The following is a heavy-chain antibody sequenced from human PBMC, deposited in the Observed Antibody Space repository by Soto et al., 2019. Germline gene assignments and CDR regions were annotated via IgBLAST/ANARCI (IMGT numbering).Heavy chain of an antibody. J-gene: IGHJ5*02. CDR3: ATPYYYGSGSFQNTNWFDP. CDR1: GGSISSSSDY. D-gene: IGHD3-10*01. Sequence: SETLSLTXTVSGGSISSSSDYWGWIRQPPGKGLEWIGSIYYSGSTYYNPSLKSRVTISVDTSKNQFSLKLSSVTAADTAVYYCATPYYYGSGSFQNTNWFDPWGQGTLVTVSS. V-gene: IGHV4-39*01. CDR2: IYYSGST.